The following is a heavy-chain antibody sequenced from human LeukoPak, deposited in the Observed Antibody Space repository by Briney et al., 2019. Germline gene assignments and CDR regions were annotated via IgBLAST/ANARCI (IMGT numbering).Heavy chain of an antibody. CDR3: AKGYSSGWGDFDY. CDR1: GFTFDDYA. Sequence: GGPLRLSXAASGFTFDDYAMHWVRQAPGKGLEWASLISGDGGSTYYADSVKGRFTISRDNSKNSLYLQMNSLRTEDTALYYCAKGYSSGWGDFDYWGQGTLVTVSS. V-gene: IGHV3-43*02. D-gene: IGHD6-19*01. CDR2: ISGDGGST. J-gene: IGHJ4*02.